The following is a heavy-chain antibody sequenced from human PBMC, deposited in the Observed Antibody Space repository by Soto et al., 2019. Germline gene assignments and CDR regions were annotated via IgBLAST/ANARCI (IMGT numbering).Heavy chain of an antibody. D-gene: IGHD1-7*01. CDR1: GYTFTSYA. J-gene: IGHJ3*02. Sequence: ASVEVSCKXSGYTFTSYAMHWVRQAPGQRLEWMGWINAGNGNTKYSQKFQGRVTITRDTSASTAYMELSSLRSEDTAVYYCATITGTTGEAFDIWGQGTMVTVSS. CDR3: ATITGTTGEAFDI. CDR2: INAGNGNT. V-gene: IGHV1-3*01.